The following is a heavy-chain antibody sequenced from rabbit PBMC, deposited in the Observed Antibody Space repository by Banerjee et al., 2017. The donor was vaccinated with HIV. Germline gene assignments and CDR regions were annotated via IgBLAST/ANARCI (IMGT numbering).Heavy chain of an antibody. J-gene: IGHJ5*01. D-gene: IGHD7-1*01. CDR1: GIDFSSSYY. Sequence: QSLEESGGDLVKPGASLTLTCKASGIDFSSSYYMCWVRQAPGKGLEWIACIYAGSSGSAYYASWVNGRFTISKTSSTTVTLQMTSLTVADTATYFCARGRYTSYAGYGHAMGWLDLWGQGTLVTVS. CDR3: ARGRYTSYAGYGHAMGWLDL. CDR2: IYAGSSGSA. V-gene: IGHV1S40*01.